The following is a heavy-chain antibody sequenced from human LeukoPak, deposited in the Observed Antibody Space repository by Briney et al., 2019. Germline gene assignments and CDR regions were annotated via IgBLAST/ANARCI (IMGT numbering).Heavy chain of an antibody. CDR3: ARDRHIAAAVYYYYMDA. D-gene: IGHD6-13*01. J-gene: IGHJ6*03. Sequence: ASVKVSCKASGYTFTSYIISWVRQAPGQGLEWMGWINAYNGNTDYAQRVQGRATMTTDTSTSTAYMELRSLRSDDTAVYYCARDRHIAAAVYYYYMDAWGKGTPVTVSS. CDR2: INAYNGNT. CDR1: GYTFTSYI. V-gene: IGHV1-18*01.